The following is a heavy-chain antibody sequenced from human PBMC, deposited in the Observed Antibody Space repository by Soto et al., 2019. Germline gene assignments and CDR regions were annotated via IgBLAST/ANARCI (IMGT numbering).Heavy chain of an antibody. V-gene: IGHV3-30-3*01. Sequence: VGSLRLSCAASGFTFSSYAMHWVRQAPGKGLEWVAVISYDGSNKYYADSVKGRFTISRDNSKNTLYLQMNSLRAEDTAVYYCARSPYGDYANTGNPNPEYYFDYWGQGTLVTVS. D-gene: IGHD4-17*01. CDR1: GFTFSSYA. CDR2: ISYDGSNK. CDR3: ARSPYGDYANTGNPNPEYYFDY. J-gene: IGHJ4*02.